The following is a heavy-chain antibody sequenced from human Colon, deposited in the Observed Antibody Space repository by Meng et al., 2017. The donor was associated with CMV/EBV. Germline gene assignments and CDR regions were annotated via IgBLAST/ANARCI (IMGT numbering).Heavy chain of an antibody. J-gene: IGHJ4*02. CDR1: GFTFRHAW. CDR3: VTEQNGIAADN. CDR2: IRSEGDGGTI. V-gene: IGHV3-15*01. D-gene: IGHD2-21*01. Sequence: GGSLRLSCAASGFTFRHAWMNWVRQASGKGREWVGKIRSEGDGGTIHYAAPLKDRVTISRDDSKNMLYLQMHSLKTEDTAVYYCVTEQNGIAADNWGQGTLVTVSS.